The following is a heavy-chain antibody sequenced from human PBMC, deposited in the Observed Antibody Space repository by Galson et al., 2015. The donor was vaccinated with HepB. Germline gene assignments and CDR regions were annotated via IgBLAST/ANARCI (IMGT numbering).Heavy chain of an antibody. V-gene: IGHV1-46*01. CDR3: ARRGYSGAYYYYYYMDV. CDR1: GYIFTSYY. J-gene: IGHJ6*03. CDR2: INPNGGST. D-gene: IGHD1-26*01. Sequence: SVKVSCKASGYIFTSYYIHWVRQAPGQGLEWMGIINPNGGSTSYAQKFQGRVTMTRDTSTSTVYMELSSLRSDDTAVYYCARRGYSGAYYYYYYMDVWGKGTTVTVSS.